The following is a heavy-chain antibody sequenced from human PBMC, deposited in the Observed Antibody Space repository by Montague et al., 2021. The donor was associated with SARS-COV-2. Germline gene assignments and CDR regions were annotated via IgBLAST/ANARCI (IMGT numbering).Heavy chain of an antibody. CDR3: ASSYYYGSGTYVYNYYMDV. J-gene: IGHJ6*03. CDR2: ISYSGRT. Sequence: SETLSLTCTVSGGSVSSSPYYWGWIRQPPGRGLEWVGSISYSGRTXFSPSFKRRLTISVDSSENQFSLRLSSVTAADTAVYYCASSYYYGSGTYVYNYYMDVWGKGTTVTVPS. CDR1: GGSVSSSPYY. D-gene: IGHD3-10*01. V-gene: IGHV4-39*01.